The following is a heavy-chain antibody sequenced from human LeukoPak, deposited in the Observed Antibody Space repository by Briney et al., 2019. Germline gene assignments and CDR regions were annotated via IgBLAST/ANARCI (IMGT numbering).Heavy chain of an antibody. V-gene: IGHV3-7*01. J-gene: IGHJ4*02. CDR1: GFTFSSYW. CDR3: VRAGRVATED. CDR2: IKQDGSEK. Sequence: GGSLRLSCAASGFTFSSYWVSWVRQAPGKGLEWVANIKQDGSEKYYVDSVKGRFTISRDNAKNSLYLQMNSLRAEDTAIYYCVRAGRVATEDWGQGTLVIVSS. D-gene: IGHD6-13*01.